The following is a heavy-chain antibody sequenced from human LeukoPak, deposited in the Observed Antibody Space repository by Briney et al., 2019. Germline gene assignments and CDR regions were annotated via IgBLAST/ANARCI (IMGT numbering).Heavy chain of an antibody. Sequence: GGSLRLSCAASGFTVSSNYMPWLRQAPGKGLEWVSLIYSGNITYYADSVKGRFTISRDNSKNTLYLQMNNLRAADTAVYYCARGGSDWSYHFDYWGQGTLVTVSS. CDR1: GFTVSSNY. CDR3: ARGGSDWSYHFDY. CDR2: IYSGNIT. V-gene: IGHV3-66*01. D-gene: IGHD6-19*01. J-gene: IGHJ4*02.